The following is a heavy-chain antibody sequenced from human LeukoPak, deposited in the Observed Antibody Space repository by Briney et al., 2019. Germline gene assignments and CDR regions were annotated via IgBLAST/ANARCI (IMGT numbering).Heavy chain of an antibody. Sequence: SETLSLTCTVSGGSISSGGYSWSWIRQPAGKGLEWIGRIYTSGSTNYNPSLKSRVTISVDTSKNQFSLKLSSVTAADTAVYYCARETRVFGVVDAFDIWGQGTMVTVSS. CDR2: IYTSGST. CDR1: GGSISSGGYS. CDR3: ARETRVFGVVDAFDI. J-gene: IGHJ3*02. D-gene: IGHD3-3*01. V-gene: IGHV4-61*02.